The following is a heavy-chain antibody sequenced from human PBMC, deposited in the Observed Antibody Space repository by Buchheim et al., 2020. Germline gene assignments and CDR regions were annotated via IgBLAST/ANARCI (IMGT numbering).Heavy chain of an antibody. CDR3: AKDVGLYCSSTSCSKGVGYYYYMDV. CDR1: GFTFSSYA. V-gene: IGHV3-23*04. CDR2: ISGSGGST. J-gene: IGHJ6*03. Sequence: EVQVVESGGGLVQPGGSLRLSCAASGFTFSSYAMSWVRQAPGKGLEWVSAISGSGGSTYYADSVKGRFTISRDNSKNTLYLQMNSLRAEDTAVYYCAKDVGLYCSSTSCSKGVGYYYYMDVWGKGTT. D-gene: IGHD2-2*01.